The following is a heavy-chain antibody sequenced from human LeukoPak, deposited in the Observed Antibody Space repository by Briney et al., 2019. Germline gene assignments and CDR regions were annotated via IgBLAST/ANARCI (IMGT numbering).Heavy chain of an antibody. V-gene: IGHV3-48*01. D-gene: IGHD1-26*01. CDR1: GFTFSNYS. CDR2: ISRYSNTI. J-gene: IGHJ4*02. CDR3: ARDGTEDY. Sequence: GGSLLLSCAASGFTFSNYSMNWVRQAPGKGLEWISYISRYSNTIYYADSVKGRFTISRDNAKNSLYLQMNSLRAEDTAMYYCARDGTEDYWGQGTLVTVSS.